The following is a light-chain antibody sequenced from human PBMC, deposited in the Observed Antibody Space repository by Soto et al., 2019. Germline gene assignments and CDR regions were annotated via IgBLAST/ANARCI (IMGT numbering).Light chain of an antibody. V-gene: IGKV1-39*01. J-gene: IGKJ1*01. CDR1: QNIFDF. Sequence: DTQMTQSPSSLSASVADRVTITCRASQNIFDFLNWYHQKEGKAPNLLIYAATTLQSGVPSRFSGSRSGTDFSLTISGLQPEDFGTYYCQQGYSSPRTFGQGTKVDIK. CDR3: QQGYSSPRT. CDR2: AAT.